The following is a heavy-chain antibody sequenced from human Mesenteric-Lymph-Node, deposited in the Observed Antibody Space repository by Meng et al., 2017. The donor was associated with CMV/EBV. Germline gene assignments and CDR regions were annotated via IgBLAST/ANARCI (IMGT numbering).Heavy chain of an antibody. D-gene: IGHD3-10*01. CDR3: VRDREFGNYYFGMDV. CDR1: GFTFSTHD. V-gene: IGHV3-33*01. Sequence: GESLKISCAASGFTFSTHDMHWVRQAPGKGLEWVALMWYDGRNDFCADSVKGRFTISRDNSENTVYLQMNGLRVEDTAVYYCVRDREFGNYYFGMDVWGQGTTVTVSS. CDR2: MWYDGRND. J-gene: IGHJ6*02.